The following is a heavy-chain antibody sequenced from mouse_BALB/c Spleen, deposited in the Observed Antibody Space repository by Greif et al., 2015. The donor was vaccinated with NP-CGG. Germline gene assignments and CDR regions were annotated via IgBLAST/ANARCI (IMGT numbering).Heavy chain of an antibody. V-gene: IGHV3-8*02. J-gene: IGHJ3*01. Sequence: EVKLVESGPSLVKPSQTLSLTCSVTGDSITSGYWNWIRKFPGNKLEYMGYISYSGSTYYNPSLKSRISITRDTSKNQYYLQLNSVTTEDTATYYCARLFYYGYDEAYWGQGTLVTVSA. D-gene: IGHD2-2*01. CDR1: GDSITSGY. CDR2: ISYSGST. CDR3: ARLFYYGYDEAY.